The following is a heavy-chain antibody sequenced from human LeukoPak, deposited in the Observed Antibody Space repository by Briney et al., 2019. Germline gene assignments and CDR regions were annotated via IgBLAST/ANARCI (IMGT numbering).Heavy chain of an antibody. J-gene: IGHJ3*02. D-gene: IGHD1-26*01. Sequence: GGSLRLSCAASGFTFRRYTLNWVRQAPGKGLEWISYIGSDNTTIDYADSVKGRFTISRDNAKNSLFLQMNSLRAEDTAVYYCARINSGRHLGDAFDMWGQGTTVTVSS. CDR1: GFTFRRYT. CDR2: IGSDNTTI. CDR3: ARINSGRHLGDAFDM. V-gene: IGHV3-48*04.